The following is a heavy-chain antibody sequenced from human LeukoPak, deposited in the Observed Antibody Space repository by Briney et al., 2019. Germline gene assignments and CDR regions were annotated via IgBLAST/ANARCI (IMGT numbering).Heavy chain of an antibody. V-gene: IGHV7-4-1*02. CDR2: INTNTGSP. Sequence: ASVKVSCKASGYTFNTYAMNWVRQAPGQGLEWMGWINTNTGSPTYAQGFTGRFVFSLDTSVSTAYLQISSLKAEDTAVYYCARDGTGSSWYWGYYYYYYMDVWGKGTTVTVSS. D-gene: IGHD6-13*01. CDR3: ARDGTGSSWYWGYYYYYYMDV. J-gene: IGHJ6*03. CDR1: GYTFNTYA.